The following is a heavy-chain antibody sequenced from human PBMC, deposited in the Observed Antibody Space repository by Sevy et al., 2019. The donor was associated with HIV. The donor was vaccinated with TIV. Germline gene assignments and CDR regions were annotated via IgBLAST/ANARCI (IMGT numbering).Heavy chain of an antibody. CDR1: GGSVSTDSYN. CDR3: ARCSSPYGDYATGSFDY. V-gene: IGHV4-61*01. Sequence: SETLSLTCTVSGGSVSTDSYNWSWIRQPPGKGLEWIGYLFYSGSTNYNPSLKSRVTISLDTSKNQFSLKLSSVTAADTAVYYCARCSSPYGDYATGSFDYWGQGALVAVSS. D-gene: IGHD4-17*01. J-gene: IGHJ4*02. CDR2: LFYSGST.